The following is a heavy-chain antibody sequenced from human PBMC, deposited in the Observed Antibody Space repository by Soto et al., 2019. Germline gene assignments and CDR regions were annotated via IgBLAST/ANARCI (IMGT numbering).Heavy chain of an antibody. Sequence: QVQLVQSGAEVKRPGSSVTVSCKASGGTFSKDAISWVRQAPGQGLEWMGGIILKFGTAKYAQNLQGRLTITADTSTGTVFMELSSLRSEDTAVYYCATGYCSTTACHSRAGPLFGYWGQGTRVIVSS. CDR1: GGTFSKDA. J-gene: IGHJ4*02. CDR2: IILKFGTA. V-gene: IGHV1-69*06. D-gene: IGHD2-2*01. CDR3: ATGYCSTTACHSRAGPLFGY.